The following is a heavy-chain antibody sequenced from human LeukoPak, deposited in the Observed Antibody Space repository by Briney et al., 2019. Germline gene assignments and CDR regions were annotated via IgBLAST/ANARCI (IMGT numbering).Heavy chain of an antibody. Sequence: GGSLRLSCAASGFTFSNAWMSWVRQAPGKGLEWVGRIKSKTDGGTTDYAAPVKGRFTISRDDSENTLYLQMSSLKTEDTAVYYCTTRGGYSYGFGYWGQGTLVTVSS. J-gene: IGHJ4*02. CDR2: IKSKTDGGTT. V-gene: IGHV3-15*01. CDR1: GFTFSNAW. CDR3: TTRGGYSYGFGY. D-gene: IGHD5-18*01.